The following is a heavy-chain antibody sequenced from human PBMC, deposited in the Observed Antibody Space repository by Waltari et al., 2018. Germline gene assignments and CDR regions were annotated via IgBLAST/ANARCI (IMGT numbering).Heavy chain of an antibody. D-gene: IGHD3-3*01. V-gene: IGHV3-74*01. CDR1: GFTFSDYL. Sequence: EGQLLESGGGLVQPGGSLRLSCAASGFTFSDYLMHLVRQAPGKGLEGALGMKAEGSGQTYAESGRGRFTISRDNGKNTLFLQMNSLRAEDTAVYYCVRGQYFDFWSAYPPGWFDPWGQGTLVTVSS. J-gene: IGHJ5*02. CDR3: VRGQYFDFWSAYPPGWFDP. CDR2: MKAEGSGQ.